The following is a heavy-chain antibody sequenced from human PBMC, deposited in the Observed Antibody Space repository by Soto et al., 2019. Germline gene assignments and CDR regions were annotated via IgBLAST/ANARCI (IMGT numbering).Heavy chain of an antibody. V-gene: IGHV4-34*01. D-gene: IGHD6-19*01. CDR1: DGNFSGHI. CDR2: INHSGSA. CDR3: ARGLITGSHYSGGWYYFDS. Sequence: SQTMCLPCAVYDGNFSGHIWTWIRQKPGKGLQWIGQINHSGSASYNPSLKSRVTISVHTSNSQFSLELSSVTAADTAVYYCARGLITGSHYSGGWYYFDSWGEGTQVTVSS. J-gene: IGHJ4*02.